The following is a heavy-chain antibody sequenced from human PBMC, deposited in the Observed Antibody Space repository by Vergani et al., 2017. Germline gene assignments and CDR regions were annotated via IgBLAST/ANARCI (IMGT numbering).Heavy chain of an antibody. V-gene: IGHV4-59*12. D-gene: IGHD4-11*01. CDR3: AKNLYDYSHYAWFDP. J-gene: IGHJ5*02. CDR2: IYYSGST. Sequence: QVQLPESGPGLVKPSETLSLTCTVSCGSISSYYWSWIRQPPGKGLEWIGYIYYSGSTNYNPSLKSRVTISVDTSKNQFSLNLISVTAADTAVYYCAKNLYDYSHYAWFDPWGQGTLVTVSS. CDR1: CGSISSYY.